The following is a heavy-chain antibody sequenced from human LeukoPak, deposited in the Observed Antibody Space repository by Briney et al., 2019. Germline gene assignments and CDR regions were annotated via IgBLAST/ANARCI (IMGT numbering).Heavy chain of an antibody. CDR2: IWYDGSNK. CDR3: AKAKGDIVVVPAAIVYYYYYYYMDV. V-gene: IGHV3-33*06. CDR1: GFTFSSYG. Sequence: GRSLRLSCAASGFTFSSYGMHWVRQAPGKGLEWVAVIWYDGSNKYYADSVKGRFTISRDNSKNTLYLQMNSLRAEDTAVYYCAKAKGDIVVVPAAIVYYYYYYYMDVWGKGTTVTVSS. J-gene: IGHJ6*03. D-gene: IGHD2-2*01.